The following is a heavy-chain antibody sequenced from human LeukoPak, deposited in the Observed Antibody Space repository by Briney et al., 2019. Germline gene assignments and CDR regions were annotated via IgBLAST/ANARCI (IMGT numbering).Heavy chain of an antibody. CDR3: AKDQYYYGSGSIFDY. J-gene: IGHJ4*02. Sequence: GGSLRLSCAASGFTVSSNYMSWVRQAPGKGLEWVSVIYSGGSTYYADSVKGRFTISRDNSKNTLYLQMNSLRAEDTAVYYCAKDQYYYGSGSIFDYWGQGTLVTVSS. D-gene: IGHD3-10*01. CDR2: IYSGGST. CDR1: GFTVSSNY. V-gene: IGHV3-53*01.